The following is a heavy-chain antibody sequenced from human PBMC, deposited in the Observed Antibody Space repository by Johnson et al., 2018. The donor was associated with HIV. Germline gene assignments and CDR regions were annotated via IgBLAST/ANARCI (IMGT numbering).Heavy chain of an antibody. CDR3: AREVHIVVVFSFRWAFDI. D-gene: IGHD2-21*01. Sequence: QVQLVESGGGVVQPGRSLRLSCAASGFTFSTYPMHLVRQAPGKGLEWVAIISYDGGSKYYADSVKGRFTISRDNSKNTLYLQMNSLRAEDTAVYYCAREVHIVVVFSFRWAFDIWGQGTMVTVSS. J-gene: IGHJ3*02. CDR2: ISYDGGSK. CDR1: GFTFSTYP. V-gene: IGHV3-30-3*01.